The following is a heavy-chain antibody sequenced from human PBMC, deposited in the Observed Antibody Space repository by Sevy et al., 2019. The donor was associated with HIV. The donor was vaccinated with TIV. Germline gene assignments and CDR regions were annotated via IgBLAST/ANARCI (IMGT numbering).Heavy chain of an antibody. D-gene: IGHD2-8*01. CDR1: GFTFSKYP. V-gene: IGHV3-23*01. CDR2: LSFGCGEI. CDR3: AREGCTKPHDY. Sequence: GGSLRLSCAASGFTFSKYPMSWVRQPPGKGLEWVSTLSFGCGEINYADSVKGRFTISRDNSKSSVYLQMNNLRPEDTAVYYCAREGCTKPHDYWGQGTLVTVSS. J-gene: IGHJ4*02.